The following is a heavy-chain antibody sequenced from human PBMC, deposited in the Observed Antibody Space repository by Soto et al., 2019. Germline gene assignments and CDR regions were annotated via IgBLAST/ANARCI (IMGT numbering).Heavy chain of an antibody. CDR1: GYSFTSYW. Sequence: SGESLKISCKGSGYSFTSYWISWVRQMPGKGLEWMGRIDPSDSYTNYSPSFQGHVTISADKSISTAYLQWSSLKASDTAMYYCARPGNNYYYYGMDVWGQGTTVTVSS. CDR2: IDPSDSYT. D-gene: IGHD1-1*01. V-gene: IGHV5-10-1*01. CDR3: ARPGNNYYYYGMDV. J-gene: IGHJ6*02.